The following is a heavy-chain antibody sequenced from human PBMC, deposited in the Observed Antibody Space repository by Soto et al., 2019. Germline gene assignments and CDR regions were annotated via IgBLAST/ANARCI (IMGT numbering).Heavy chain of an antibody. V-gene: IGHV1-18*01. Sequence: ASVKVSCKASGYTFTSYGISWVRQAPGQGLEWMGWISAYNGNTNYAQKLQGRVTMTTDTSTSTAYMELRSLRSDDTAVYYCARDPGYSGSYGRWFDPWGQGTQVTVSS. J-gene: IGHJ5*02. CDR3: ARDPGYSGSYGRWFDP. CDR2: ISAYNGNT. D-gene: IGHD1-26*01. CDR1: GYTFTSYG.